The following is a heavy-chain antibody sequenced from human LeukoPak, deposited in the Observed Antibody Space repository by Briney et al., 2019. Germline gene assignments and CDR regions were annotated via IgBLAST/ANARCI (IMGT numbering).Heavy chain of an antibody. CDR3: ASAKGGSGSYSWFDP. D-gene: IGHD1-26*01. V-gene: IGHV1-69*06. J-gene: IGHJ5*02. CDR2: IIPIFGTA. Sequence: ASVKVSCKASGGTFGSYAISWVRQAPGQGLEWMGGIIPIFGTANYAQKFQGRVTITADKSTSTAYMELSSLRSEDTAVYYRASAKGGSGSYSWFDPWGQGTLVTVSS. CDR1: GGTFGSYA.